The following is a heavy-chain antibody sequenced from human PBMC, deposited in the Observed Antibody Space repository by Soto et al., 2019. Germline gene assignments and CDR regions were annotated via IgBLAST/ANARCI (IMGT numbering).Heavy chain of an antibody. CDR2: TNSDGSDT. V-gene: IGHV3-74*01. D-gene: IGHD6-19*01. CDR3: ARDRGGSLFDY. J-gene: IGHJ4*02. Sequence: EVQLVESGGGLVQPGGSLRLSCAASGFTFSSYWMYWVRQAPGKGQVWVSRTNSDGSDTSYADSVKGRFTISRDNAKNTLYLQMNRLRAEDTAVYYWARDRGGSLFDYWGQGTLVTVSS. CDR1: GFTFSSYW.